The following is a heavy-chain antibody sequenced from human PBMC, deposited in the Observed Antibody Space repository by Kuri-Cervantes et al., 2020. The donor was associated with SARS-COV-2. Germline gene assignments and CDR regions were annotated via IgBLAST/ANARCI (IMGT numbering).Heavy chain of an antibody. CDR1: GGTLNTYA. CDR3: AGGRDGAWNEYFYAMDV. D-gene: IGHD1-1*01. V-gene: IGHV1-69*13. J-gene: IGHJ6*02. Sequence: SVKVSCKASGGTLNTYAFSWVRQATGQGLEWMGWIIPIFGTADYAQKFQDRVTITADEPTNTAYMELSSLRSEDTAVYYCAGGRDGAWNEYFYAMDVWGHGTTVTVSS. CDR2: IIPIFGTA.